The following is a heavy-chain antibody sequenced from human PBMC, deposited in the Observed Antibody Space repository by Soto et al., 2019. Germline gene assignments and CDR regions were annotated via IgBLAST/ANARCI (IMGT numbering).Heavy chain of an antibody. V-gene: IGHV1-3*01. CDR1: GYTFTGYA. Sequence: VSCKASGYTFTGYAMHWVRQAPGQRLEWMGWINAGNGNTKYSQKFQGRVTITRDTSASTAYMELSSLRSDDTAVYYCARSIAAAVDFDYWGQGTLVTVSS. J-gene: IGHJ4*02. CDR2: INAGNGNT. CDR3: ARSIAAAVDFDY. D-gene: IGHD6-13*01.